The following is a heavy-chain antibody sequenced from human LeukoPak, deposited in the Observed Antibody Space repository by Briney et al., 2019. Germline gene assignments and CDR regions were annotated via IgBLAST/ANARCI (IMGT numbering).Heavy chain of an antibody. V-gene: IGHV3-13*01. CDR1: GFTFSTYD. CDR2: IGTAGDT. J-gene: IGHJ5*02. CDR3: ARDRAYGCFDP. Sequence: PGGSLRLSCAASGFTFSTYDMHWVRQVTGKGLEWVAGIGTAGDTYYPGSVEGRFTISRENAKNSLYLQMNSLRAGDTAVYYCARDRAYGCFDPWGQGTLVTVSS. D-gene: IGHD4-17*01.